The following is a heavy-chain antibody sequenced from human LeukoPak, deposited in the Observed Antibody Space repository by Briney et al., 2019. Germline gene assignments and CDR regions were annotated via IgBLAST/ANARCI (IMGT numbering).Heavy chain of an antibody. D-gene: IGHD4-23*01. Sequence: GGSLRLSCAASGFTFHMYWMTWVRQAPGKGLESVAYINKDGSGKYYVDSVKGRFTVSRDNAKNSLYLQMNSLRAEDTAVYYCARDAGYGGNSDYWGQGTLVTVSS. J-gene: IGHJ4*02. V-gene: IGHV3-7*01. CDR3: ARDAGYGGNSDY. CDR1: GFTFHMYW. CDR2: INKDGSGK.